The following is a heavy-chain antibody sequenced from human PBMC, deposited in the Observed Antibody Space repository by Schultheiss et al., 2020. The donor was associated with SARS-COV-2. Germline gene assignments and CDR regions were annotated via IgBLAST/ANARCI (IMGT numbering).Heavy chain of an antibody. CDR3: ARGGPRAVAPMDV. CDR1: GFTFSNYW. D-gene: IGHD6-19*01. Sequence: GESLKISCAVSGFTFSNYWMHWVRQAPGKGLEWVSYISDSDNTKYYADFVRGRFTISRDNTNNSLFLQMNSLRAEDTAVYYCARGGPRAVAPMDVWGQGTTVTVSS. J-gene: IGHJ6*02. CDR2: ISDSDNTK. V-gene: IGHV3-48*04.